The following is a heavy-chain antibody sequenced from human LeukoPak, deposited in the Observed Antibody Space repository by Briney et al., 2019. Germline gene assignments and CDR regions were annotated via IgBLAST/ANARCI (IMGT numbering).Heavy chain of an antibody. CDR2: IYYSGST. J-gene: IGHJ2*01. CDR3: ARWLQSYWYFDL. V-gene: IGHV4-59*12. D-gene: IGHD5-24*01. CDR1: GGSISSYY. Sequence: SETLSLTCTVSGGSISSYYWSWIRQRPGKGLEWIGYIYYSGSTNYNPSLKSRVTISVDTSKNQFSLKLSSVTAADTAVYYCARWLQSYWYFDLWGRGTLVTVSS.